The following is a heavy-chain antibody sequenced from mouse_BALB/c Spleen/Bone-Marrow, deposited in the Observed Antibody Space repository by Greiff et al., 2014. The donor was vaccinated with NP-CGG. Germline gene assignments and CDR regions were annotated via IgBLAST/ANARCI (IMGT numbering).Heavy chain of an antibody. D-gene: IGHD2-14*01. CDR1: GYAFSSYW. V-gene: IGHV1-80*01. CDR2: IYPGDGDT. CDR3: TRYYRDNYFALDY. Sequence: QVQLQQSGAELVRPGSSVKISCKASGYAFSSYWMNWVKQRPGQGLQWIGQIYPGDGDTNYNGNFKGKATLTADKSSSTAYMQPNSLTSEDSAVYFCTRYYRDNYFALDYWGQGTSVTVSS. J-gene: IGHJ4*01.